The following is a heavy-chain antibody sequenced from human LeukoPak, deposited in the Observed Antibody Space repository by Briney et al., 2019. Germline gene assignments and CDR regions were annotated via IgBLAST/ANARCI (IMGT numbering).Heavy chain of an antibody. Sequence: PSETLSLTCTVSGGSISSGGYYWSWIRQPPGKGLEWIGYIYHSGSTYYNPSLKSRVTISVDRSKNQFSLKLSSVTAADTAVYYCARVRGYCSRTSCYTFDYWGQGTLVTVSS. D-gene: IGHD2-2*02. CDR3: ARVRGYCSRTSCYTFDY. J-gene: IGHJ4*02. V-gene: IGHV4-30-2*01. CDR2: IYHSGST. CDR1: GGSISSGGYY.